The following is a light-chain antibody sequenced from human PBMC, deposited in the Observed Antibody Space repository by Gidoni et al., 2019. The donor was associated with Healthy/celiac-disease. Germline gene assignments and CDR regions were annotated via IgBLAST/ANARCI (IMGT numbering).Light chain of an antibody. CDR1: QSISSW. J-gene: IGKJ1*01. CDR2: KAS. Sequence: DIQMTQSPSTLSASVGDRVTITCRASQSISSWLAWYQQKQGKAPKLLIYKASSLESGVPSRFSGSGSGTEFTLTISSRQPDDFATYYCQQYNSYSWTFGQGTKVEIK. V-gene: IGKV1-5*03. CDR3: QQYNSYSWT.